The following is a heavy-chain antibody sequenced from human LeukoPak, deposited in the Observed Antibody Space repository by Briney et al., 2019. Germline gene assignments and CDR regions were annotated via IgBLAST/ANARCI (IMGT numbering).Heavy chain of an antibody. CDR2: INPNSGGT. CDR1: GYTFTGYY. CDR3: ARARGRILEWLPEPSSLYYFDY. D-gene: IGHD3-3*01. J-gene: IGHJ4*02. Sequence: ASVKVSCKASGYTFTGYYMHWVRQAPGQGLEWMGWINPNSGGTNYAQKFQGRVTMTRDTSISTAYMELSRLRSDDTAVYYCARARGRILEWLPEPSSLYYFDYWGQGTLVTVSS. V-gene: IGHV1-2*02.